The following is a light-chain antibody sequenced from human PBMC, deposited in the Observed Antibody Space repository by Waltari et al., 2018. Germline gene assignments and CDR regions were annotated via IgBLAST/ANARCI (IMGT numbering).Light chain of an antibody. CDR3: SSYTSSSTLYV. V-gene: IGLV2-14*01. CDR2: EVS. CDR1: SSAVGGYNY. J-gene: IGLJ1*01. Sequence: QSALTQPASVSGSPGQSITISCTGTSSAVGGYNYVSWYQQHPGKAPKLMIYEVSNRPSGVSNLFSGSKSGNTASLTISGLQAEDEADYYCSSYTSSSTLYVFGTGTKVTVL.